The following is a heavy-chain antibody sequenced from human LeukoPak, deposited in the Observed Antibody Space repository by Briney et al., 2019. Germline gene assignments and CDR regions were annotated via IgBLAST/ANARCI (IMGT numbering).Heavy chain of an antibody. Sequence: ASVKVSCKASGYTFTGYYMHWVRQAPGQGLEWMGWINPNSGGTNYAQKFQGRVTMTRDTSISTAYMELSRLRSDDTAVYYCAREVTVSIAAAGAYNWFDPWGQGTLVTVSS. CDR2: INPNSGGT. CDR3: AREVTVSIAAAGAYNWFDP. V-gene: IGHV1-2*02. D-gene: IGHD6-13*01. J-gene: IGHJ5*02. CDR1: GYTFTGYY.